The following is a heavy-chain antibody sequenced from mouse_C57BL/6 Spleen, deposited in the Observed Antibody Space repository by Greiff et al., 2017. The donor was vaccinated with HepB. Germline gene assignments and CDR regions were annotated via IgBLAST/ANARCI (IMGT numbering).Heavy chain of an antibody. Sequence: VQLQQPGAELVKPGASVKLSCKASGYTFTSYWMQWVKQRPGQGLEWIGEIDPSDSYTNYNQKFKGKATLTVDTSSSTAYMQLSSLTSEDSAVYYCLLNYFDYWGQGTTLTVSS. CDR1: GYTFTSYW. CDR3: LLNYFDY. D-gene: IGHD2-1*01. J-gene: IGHJ2*01. CDR2: IDPSDSYT. V-gene: IGHV1-50*01.